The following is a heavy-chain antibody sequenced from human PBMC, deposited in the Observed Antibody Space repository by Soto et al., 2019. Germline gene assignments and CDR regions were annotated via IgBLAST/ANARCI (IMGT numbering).Heavy chain of an antibody. CDR3: ARVFPGGGNAEAFDI. D-gene: IGHD2-15*01. CDR2: ISAYNGNT. CDR1: GYTFTSYG. Sequence: ASVKVSCKASGYTFTSYGISWVRQAPGQGLEWMGWISAYNGNTNYAQKLQGRVTMTTDTSTSTAYMELRSLRSDDTAVYYCARVFPGGGNAEAFDIWGQGTMVTVSS. V-gene: IGHV1-18*01. J-gene: IGHJ3*02.